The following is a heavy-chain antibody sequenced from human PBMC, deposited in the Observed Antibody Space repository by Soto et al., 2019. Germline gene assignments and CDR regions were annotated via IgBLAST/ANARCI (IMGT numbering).Heavy chain of an antibody. D-gene: IGHD2-2*01. CDR2: LYYSGST. J-gene: IGHJ6*02. Sequence: SETLSLTCTVSGGSISSSSYYWGWIRQPPGKGLEWIGTLYYSGSTYYNPSLESRVTISVDTSKNQFSLKVSSVTAADTAVYYCARLGGYCSSTSCYGYYGMDVWGQGTTVTVSS. V-gene: IGHV4-39*01. CDR3: ARLGGYCSSTSCYGYYGMDV. CDR1: GGSISSSSYY.